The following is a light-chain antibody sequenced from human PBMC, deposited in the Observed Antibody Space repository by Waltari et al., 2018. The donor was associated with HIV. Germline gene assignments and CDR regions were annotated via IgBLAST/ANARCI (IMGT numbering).Light chain of an antibody. Sequence: QSALTQPASVSGSPGQSITISCTGTSSDIGTYNYVSWYQQHPGEAPKLIIYDVSNGPAGVSNRFSGAKSGNTASLTISGLQAEDEADYDCSSYTIWSTLEFGGGTKLTVL. V-gene: IGLV2-14*03. CDR3: SSYTIWSTLE. J-gene: IGLJ2*01. CDR1: SSDIGTYNY. CDR2: DVS.